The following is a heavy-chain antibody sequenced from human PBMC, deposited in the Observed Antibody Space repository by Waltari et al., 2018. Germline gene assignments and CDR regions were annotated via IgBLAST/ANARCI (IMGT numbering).Heavy chain of an antibody. J-gene: IGHJ6*02. D-gene: IGHD3-3*01. V-gene: IGHV3-53*01. Sequence: EVQLVESGGGLIQPGGSLRLSCADSGFIVSGNYMTWVRQAPGKGLECVSSISSDVNTYYADSVNGLFTISRDNSKNTLFLQMNSLRAEDTAVYYCASRERSGYYYGMDVWGQGTTVTVSS. CDR1: GFIVSGNY. CDR3: ASRERSGYYYGMDV. CDR2: ISSDVNT.